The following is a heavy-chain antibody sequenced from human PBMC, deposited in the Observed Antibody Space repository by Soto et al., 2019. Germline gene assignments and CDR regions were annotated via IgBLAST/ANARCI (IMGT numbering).Heavy chain of an antibody. J-gene: IGHJ5*02. V-gene: IGHV3-23*01. CDR2: FSGGGGGT. CDR1: GFIISDYG. CDR3: VRWNGFGDR. D-gene: IGHD1-1*01. Sequence: EVQLLDSGGGLVQPGGSLRLSCAVSGFIISDYGVTWVRQAPGKGLEWVSGFSGGGGGTFYADSVKGRFTISRDDPQNTAYLQINSLGAEDTAVYYCVRWNGFGDRWGQGTLVTVSS.